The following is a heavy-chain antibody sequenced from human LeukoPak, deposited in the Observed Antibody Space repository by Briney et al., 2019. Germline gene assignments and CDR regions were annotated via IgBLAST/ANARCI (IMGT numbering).Heavy chain of an antibody. CDR3: AKDNSPGWFGP. CDR1: GFSLSNYW. Sequence: PGGSLRLSCATSGFSLSNYWMHWVRQAPGKGLVWVSRIKTDGSDRSYADSVKGRFAISRGNAKNTLYLEMNSLRDEDTAIYYCAKDNSPGWFGPWGQGTLVTVSS. V-gene: IGHV3-74*01. D-gene: IGHD4-11*01. CDR2: IKTDGSDR. J-gene: IGHJ5*02.